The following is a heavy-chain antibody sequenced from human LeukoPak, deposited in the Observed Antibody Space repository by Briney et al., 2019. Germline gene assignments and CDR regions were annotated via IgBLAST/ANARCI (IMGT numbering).Heavy chain of an antibody. CDR3: ARDPEGENWFDP. J-gene: IGHJ5*02. CDR2: INPNSGGT. V-gene: IGHV1-2*02. Sequence: ASVKVSCKASGYTFTGYYMHWMRQAPGQGLEWMGWINPNSGGTNYAQKFQGRVTMTRDTSISTAYMELSRLRSDDTAVYYCARDPEGENWFDPWGQGTLVTVSS. CDR1: GYTFTGYY.